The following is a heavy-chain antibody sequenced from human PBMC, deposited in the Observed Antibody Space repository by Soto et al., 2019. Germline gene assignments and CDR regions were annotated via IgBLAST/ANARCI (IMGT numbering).Heavy chain of an antibody. CDR2: IYPGDSDT. CDR3: ARPLSPGGGYDAFDI. V-gene: IGHV5-51*03. CDR1: GYSFTSYW. D-gene: IGHD2-15*01. J-gene: IGHJ3*02. Sequence: EVQLVQSGAEVKKPGESLKISCKGSGYSFTSYWIGWVRQMPGKGLECMGIIYPGDSDTRYSPSFQGQVTISADKSISNAYLQWSSLKASDTAMYYCARPLSPGGGYDAFDIWGQGTMVTVSS.